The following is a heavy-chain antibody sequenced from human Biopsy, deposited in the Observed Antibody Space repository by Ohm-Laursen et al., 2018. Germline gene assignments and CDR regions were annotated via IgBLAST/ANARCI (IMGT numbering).Heavy chain of an antibody. CDR1: GFIFSSYA. CDR2: ISYDGSKK. CDR3: AKDWTSQYYYDSMDDY. Sequence: RSLRLSCAASGFIFSSYAMHWVRQAPGKGLQWVAFISYDGSKKDYGDSVKGRFTISRDNSKNTLYLQMNSLRVEDTAVYYCAKDWTSQYYYDSMDDYWGQGTLVTVSS. D-gene: IGHD3-22*01. V-gene: IGHV3-33*05. J-gene: IGHJ4*02.